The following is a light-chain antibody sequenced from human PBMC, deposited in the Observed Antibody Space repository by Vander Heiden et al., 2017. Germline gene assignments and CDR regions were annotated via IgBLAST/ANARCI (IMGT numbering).Light chain of an antibody. CDR1: QSLSRNF. CDR3: QQYDTLPLT. Sequence: VLTHPLGTLPLPPGQRSTSPCRPSQSLSRNFLAWYQQKPGQAPKALIYGASNRAGGDPDRFSGSGSGTAFTLTISRLEPEDFAVYFCQQYDTLPLTFGGGTKLDIK. V-gene: IGKV3-20*01. J-gene: IGKJ4*01. CDR2: GAS.